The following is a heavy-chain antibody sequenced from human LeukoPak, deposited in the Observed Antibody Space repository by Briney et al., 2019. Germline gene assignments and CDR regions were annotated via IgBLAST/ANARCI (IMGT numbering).Heavy chain of an antibody. CDR3: AKGRNYYGSGSPPGYFDY. CDR1: GFTFSSYA. D-gene: IGHD3-10*01. V-gene: IGHV3-23*01. CDR2: ISGSGGST. Sequence: PGGSLRLSCAASGFTFSSYAMSWVRQAPGKGLEWVSAISGSGGSTYYADSVKGRFTISRDNSKNTLYLQMNSLRAEDTAVYYCAKGRNYYGSGSPPGYFDYWGQGTLVTVSS. J-gene: IGHJ4*02.